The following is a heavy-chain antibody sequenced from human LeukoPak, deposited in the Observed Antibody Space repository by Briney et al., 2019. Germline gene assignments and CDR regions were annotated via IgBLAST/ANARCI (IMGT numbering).Heavy chain of an antibody. CDR1: GGSFSGYY. CDR2: INHSGST. V-gene: IGHV4-34*01. Sequence: SETLSLTCAVYGGSFSGYYWSWIRQPPGKGLEWIGEINHSGSTNYNPSLKSRVTISVDTSKNQFSLKLSSVTAADTAVYYCARGKLLWFGELSPYYFDYWGQGTLVTVSS. J-gene: IGHJ4*02. D-gene: IGHD3-10*01. CDR3: ARGKLLWFGELSPYYFDY.